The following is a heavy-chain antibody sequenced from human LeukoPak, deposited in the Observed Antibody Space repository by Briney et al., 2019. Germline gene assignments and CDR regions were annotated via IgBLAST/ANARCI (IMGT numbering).Heavy chain of an antibody. CDR1: GGSISGHY. Sequence: PSETLSLTCTVSGGSISGHYWSWIRQPPGKGLESIGYIYYSGSTSYDPSLRGRVTMSVDMSKNQFSLKLSSVTAADTAAYYCARGGWSLDYWGQGTLVTVSS. J-gene: IGHJ4*02. CDR2: IYYSGST. D-gene: IGHD6-19*01. V-gene: IGHV4-59*08. CDR3: ARGGWSLDY.